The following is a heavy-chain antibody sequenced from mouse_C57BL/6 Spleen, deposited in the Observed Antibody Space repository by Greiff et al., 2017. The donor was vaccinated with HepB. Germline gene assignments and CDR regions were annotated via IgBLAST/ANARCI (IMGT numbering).Heavy chain of an antibody. J-gene: IGHJ4*01. CDR3: ARWSALSY. CDR1: GYAFSSSW. Sequence: VQLQQSGPELVKPGASVKISCKASGYAFSSSWMNWVKQRPGKGLEWIGRIYPGDGDTNYNGKFKGKATLTADKSSSTAYMQLSSLTSEDSAVYFCARWSALSYWGQGTSVTVSS. V-gene: IGHV1-82*01. D-gene: IGHD1-1*02. CDR2: IYPGDGDT.